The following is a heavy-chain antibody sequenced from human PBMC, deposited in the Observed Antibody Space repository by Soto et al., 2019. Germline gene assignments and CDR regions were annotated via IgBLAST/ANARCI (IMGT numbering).Heavy chain of an antibody. CDR2: IYYSGST. Sequence: PSETLSLTCTVSGGSVSSGSYYLRWIRQPPGKGLEWIGYIYYSGSTNYNPSLKSRVTISVDTSKNQFSLKLSSVTAADTAVYYCAREGFWSGYTILYYGMDVWGQGTTVTVSS. CDR3: AREGFWSGYTILYYGMDV. CDR1: GGSVSSGSYY. V-gene: IGHV4-61*01. D-gene: IGHD3-3*01. J-gene: IGHJ6*02.